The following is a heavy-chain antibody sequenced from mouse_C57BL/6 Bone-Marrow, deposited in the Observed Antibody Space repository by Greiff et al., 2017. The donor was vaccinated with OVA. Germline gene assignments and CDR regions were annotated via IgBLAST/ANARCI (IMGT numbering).Heavy chain of an antibody. J-gene: IGHJ2*01. V-gene: IGHV1-72*01. CDR2: IDPNSGGT. D-gene: IGHD1-1*01. CDR1: GYTFTSYW. CDR3: ARSLPFITTVVDYFDY. Sequence: QVQLQQPGAELVKPGASVKLSCKASGYTFTSYWMHWVKQRPGRGLEWIGRIDPNSGGTKYNEKFKSKATLTVDKPSSTAYMQLSSLTSEDSVVYYCARSLPFITTVVDYFDYWGQGTTLTVSS.